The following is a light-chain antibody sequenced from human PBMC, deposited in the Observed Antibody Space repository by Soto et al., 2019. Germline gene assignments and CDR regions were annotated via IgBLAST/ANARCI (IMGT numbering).Light chain of an antibody. Sequence: DIQMTQSPSSLSTSVGDRVTITCRASQSVGSHLNWYQQKPGKAPNLLIYATSNLQNGVPSRFSGSGSRTDFTLTISSLQPEDFGTYYCQQSYSFPWTFGQGTKVDIK. CDR2: ATS. J-gene: IGKJ1*01. CDR3: QQSYSFPWT. CDR1: QSVGSH. V-gene: IGKV1-39*01.